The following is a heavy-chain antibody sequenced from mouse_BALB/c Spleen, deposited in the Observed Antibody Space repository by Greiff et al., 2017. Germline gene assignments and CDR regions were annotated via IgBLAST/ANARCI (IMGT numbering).Heavy chain of an antibody. J-gene: IGHJ3*01. CDR3: SRSVIGFAY. CDR2: IDPANGNT. CDR1: GFNIKDTY. D-gene: IGHD2-4*01. Sequence: EVKLMASGAELVKPGASVKLSCTASGFNIKDTYMHWVKQRPEQGLEWIGRIDPANGNTKYDPKFQGKATITADTSSNTAYLQLSSLTSEDTAVDYCSRSVIGFAYWGQGTLVTVSA. V-gene: IGHV14-3*02.